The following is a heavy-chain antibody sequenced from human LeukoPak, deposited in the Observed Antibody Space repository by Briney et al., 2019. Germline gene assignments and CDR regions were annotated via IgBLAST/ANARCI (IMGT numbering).Heavy chain of an antibody. CDR2: ISSSGSTI. CDR3: ASYTLGYCSSTSCRDY. Sequence: PGGSLRLSCAASGFTFSDYYMSWIRQAPGKGLEWVSYISSSGSTIYYADSVKGRFTISRDNAKNSLYLQMNSLRAEDTAVYCCASYTLGYCSSTSCRDYWGQGTLVTVSS. V-gene: IGHV3-11*01. J-gene: IGHJ4*02. D-gene: IGHD2-2*01. CDR1: GFTFSDYY.